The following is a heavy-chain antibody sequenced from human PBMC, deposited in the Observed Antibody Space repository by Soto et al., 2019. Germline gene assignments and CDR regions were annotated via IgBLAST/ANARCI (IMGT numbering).Heavy chain of an antibody. D-gene: IGHD1-1*01. V-gene: IGHV1-8*01. CDR1: GYTFTSYD. Sequence: QVQLVQSGAEVKKPGASVKVSCKASGYTFTSYDITWVRQATGQGLEWMGWMNTNSRNTGYAQKFKGRVTMTRNTAISTAYMELSSLRSDDTAVYYCDRERSGTADYWGQGTLVTVSS. CDR2: MNTNSRNT. J-gene: IGHJ4*02. CDR3: DRERSGTADY.